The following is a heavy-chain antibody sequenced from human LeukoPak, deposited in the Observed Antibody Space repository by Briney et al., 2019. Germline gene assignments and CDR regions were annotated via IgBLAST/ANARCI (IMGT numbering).Heavy chain of an antibody. CDR1: GFTFSSYE. J-gene: IGHJ4*02. Sequence: QPGGSLRLSCAASGFTFSSYEMNWVRQAPGKGLEWVSYISSSGSTIYYADSVKGRFTISRDNAKNSLYLQMNSLRAEDTAVYYCARDHRDPSVLLWFGELYDWGQGTLVTASS. CDR3: ARDHRDPSVLLWFGELYD. D-gene: IGHD3-10*01. V-gene: IGHV3-48*03. CDR2: ISSSGSTI.